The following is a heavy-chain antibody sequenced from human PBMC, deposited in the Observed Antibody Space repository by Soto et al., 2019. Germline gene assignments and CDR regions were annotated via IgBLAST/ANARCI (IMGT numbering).Heavy chain of an antibody. CDR2: ISGSGGST. V-gene: IGHV3-23*01. Sequence: PGESLKISCAAPGSTFSSFAMSWVRQAPGKGLEWVSAISGSGGSTYYADSVKGRFTISRDNAKNSLYLQMNSLRAEDTALYHCARRLGYCSGGSCSKPSYYFDFWGQGTLVTVSS. J-gene: IGHJ4*02. CDR3: ARRLGYCSGGSCSKPSYYFDF. D-gene: IGHD2-15*01. CDR1: GSTFSSFA.